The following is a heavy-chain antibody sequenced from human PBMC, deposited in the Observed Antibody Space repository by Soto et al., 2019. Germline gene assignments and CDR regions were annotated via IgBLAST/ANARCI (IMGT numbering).Heavy chain of an antibody. Sequence: SQTLSLTCAISGDSVPSNSAAWNWIRQSPSRGLEWMGRTYYRSKWYNDYAVSVKSRITINPDTSKNQFSLQLNSVTPEDTAVYYCARDSITIFGVVIIGYGMDVWGQGTTVTVSS. CDR1: GDSVPSNSAA. CDR3: ARDSITIFGVVIIGYGMDV. V-gene: IGHV6-1*01. D-gene: IGHD3-3*01. J-gene: IGHJ6*02. CDR2: TYYRSKWYN.